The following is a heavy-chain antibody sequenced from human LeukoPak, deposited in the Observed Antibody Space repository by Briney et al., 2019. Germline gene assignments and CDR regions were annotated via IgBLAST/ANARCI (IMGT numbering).Heavy chain of an antibody. D-gene: IGHD2-2*02. V-gene: IGHV1-2*02. Sequence: EASVKVSCKASGYTFTGYYMHWVRQAPGQGLEWMGWINPNSGGTNYAQKFQGRVTMTRDTSTSTVYMELSSLRSEDTAVYYCARDGRRVGYCSSTSCYTGWFDPWGQGTLVTVSS. CDR1: GYTFTGYY. CDR3: ARDGRRVGYCSSTSCYTGWFDP. CDR2: INPNSGGT. J-gene: IGHJ5*02.